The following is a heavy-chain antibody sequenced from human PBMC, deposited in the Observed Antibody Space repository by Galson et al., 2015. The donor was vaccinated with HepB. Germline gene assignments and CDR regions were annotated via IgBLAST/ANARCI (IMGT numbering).Heavy chain of an antibody. J-gene: IGHJ4*02. CDR3: ARIRRDGYNYGRRFDY. V-gene: IGHV3-11*03. Sequence: SLRLSCAASGFTFSNYYMSWIRQAPGKGLEWVSYISSSSSYTNYADSVKGRFTISRDNAKNSLYLQMNSLRAEDTAVYYCARIRRDGYNYGRRFDYWGQGTLVTVSS. CDR1: GFTFSNYY. D-gene: IGHD5-24*01. CDR2: ISSSSSYT.